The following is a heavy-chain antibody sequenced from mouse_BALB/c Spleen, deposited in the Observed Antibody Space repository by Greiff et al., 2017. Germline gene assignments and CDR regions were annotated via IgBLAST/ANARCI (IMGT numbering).Heavy chain of an antibody. CDR3: ASEDRLYYYAMDY. V-gene: IGHV14-3*02. J-gene: IGHJ4*01. Sequence: EVQLVESGAELVKPGASVKLSCTASGFNIKDTYMHWVKQRPEQGLEWIGRIDPANGNTKYDPKFQGKATITADTSSNTAYLQLSSLTSEDTAVYYCASEDRLYYYAMDYWGQGTSVTVSS. CDR1: GFNIKDTY. CDR2: IDPANGNT. D-gene: IGHD3-2*02.